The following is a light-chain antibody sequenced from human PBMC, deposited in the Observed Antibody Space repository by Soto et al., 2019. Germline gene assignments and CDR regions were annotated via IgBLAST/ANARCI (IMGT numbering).Light chain of an antibody. Sequence: DIVMTQSPDSLAMSLGEMATINCKSSQSVLYSSNNKNYLAWYQQKPGQPPKLLIYWASTRESGVPDRFSGSGSGTDFTLTISSLQAEDVAVYYCQQYHSTQTFGQGTKVEIK. CDR3: QQYHSTQT. J-gene: IGKJ1*01. CDR2: WAS. V-gene: IGKV4-1*01. CDR1: QSVLYSSNNKNY.